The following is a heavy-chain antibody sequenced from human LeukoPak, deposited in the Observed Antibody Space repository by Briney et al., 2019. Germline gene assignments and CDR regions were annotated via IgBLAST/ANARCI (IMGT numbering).Heavy chain of an antibody. CDR3: ARATGGKDTVVVPAANVFDI. D-gene: IGHD2-2*01. J-gene: IGHJ3*02. CDR1: GYTFTSYY. Sequence: GASVKVSCKASGYTFTSYYMHWVRQAPGQGLEWMGIINPSGGGTSYAQKFQGRVSVTRDMSTSTVYMELSSLRSEDTAVYYCARATGGKDTVVVPAANVFDIWGQRTMVTVSS. CDR2: INPSGGGT. V-gene: IGHV1-46*01.